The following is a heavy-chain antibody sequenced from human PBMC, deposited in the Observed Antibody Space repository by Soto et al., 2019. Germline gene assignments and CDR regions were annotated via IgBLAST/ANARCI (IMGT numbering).Heavy chain of an antibody. CDR3: AKKGTYFYTMDV. J-gene: IGHJ6*02. V-gene: IGHV3-30*18. Sequence: GGSLRLSCAASGFTFSSYGMHRVRQAPGKGLEWVALISYDGSYKYYADSVKGRFTISRDNFKNTLFLQMNSLRAEDTAVYYCAKKGTYFYTMDVWGQGTTVTVSS. CDR1: GFTFSSYG. CDR2: ISYDGSYK.